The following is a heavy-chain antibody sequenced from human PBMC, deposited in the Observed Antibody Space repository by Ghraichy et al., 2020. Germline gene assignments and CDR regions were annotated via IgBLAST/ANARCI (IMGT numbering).Heavy chain of an antibody. CDR3: ARVYSSGWYQVKSWPCGY. Sequence: GGSLRLSCAASGFTFSSYAMSWVRQAPGKGLECVSSISGSGISTYYVDSVKGRFTVSRDNSKNTLYLQMNSLRAEDTAVYYCARVYSSGWYQVKSWPCGYWGQGILATVSS. D-gene: IGHD6-19*01. CDR1: GFTFSSYA. J-gene: IGHJ4*02. CDR2: ISGSGIST. V-gene: IGHV3-23*01.